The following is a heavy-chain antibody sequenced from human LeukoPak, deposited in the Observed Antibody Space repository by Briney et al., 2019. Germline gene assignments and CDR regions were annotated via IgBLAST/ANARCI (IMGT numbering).Heavy chain of an antibody. CDR2: IYYSGST. Sequence: SETLSLTCTVSGGSISSYYWSWIRQPPGKGLEWIGYIYYSGSTNYNPSLKSRVTISVDTSKNQFSLKLSSVTAADTAVYYCARTPVQLGRTHNYGMDVWGQGTTVTVSS. CDR1: GGSISSYY. J-gene: IGHJ6*02. D-gene: IGHD1-1*01. V-gene: IGHV4-59*01. CDR3: ARTPVQLGRTHNYGMDV.